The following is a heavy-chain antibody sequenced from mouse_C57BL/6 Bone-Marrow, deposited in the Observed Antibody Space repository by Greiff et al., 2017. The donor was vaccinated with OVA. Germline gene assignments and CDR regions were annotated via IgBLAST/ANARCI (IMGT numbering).Heavy chain of an antibody. CDR3: ARHSNYVPYAMDY. J-gene: IGHJ4*01. CDR2: ISSGGSYT. CDR1: GFTFSSYG. V-gene: IGHV5-6*01. Sequence: EVQGVESGGDLVKPGGSLKLSCAASGFTFSSYGMSWVRQTPDKRLEWVATISSGGSYTYYPASVKGRFTISRDNAKNTLYLQMSSLKSEDTAMYYCARHSNYVPYAMDYWGQGTSVTVSS. D-gene: IGHD2-5*01.